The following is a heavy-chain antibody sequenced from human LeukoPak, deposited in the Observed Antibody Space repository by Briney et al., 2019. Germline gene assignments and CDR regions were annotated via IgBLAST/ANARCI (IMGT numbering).Heavy chain of an antibody. J-gene: IGHJ6*03. CDR2: INPKSGGT. V-gene: IGHV1-2*02. Sequence: ASVKLSCKASGYTFSGYYMHWVRQAPGQGLEWMGWINPKSGGTNYAQKFQGRVTMTRDTSISTAYMELSRLRSDDTAVYYCARDTATVSTSGPTDYYYYMDVWGKGTTVTVSS. CDR3: ARDTATVSTSGPTDYYYYMDV. CDR1: GYTFSGYY. D-gene: IGHD4-17*01.